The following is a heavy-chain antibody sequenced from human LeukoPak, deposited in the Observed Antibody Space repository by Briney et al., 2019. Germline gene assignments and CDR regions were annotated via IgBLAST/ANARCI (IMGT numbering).Heavy chain of an antibody. Sequence: EASVKVSCKASGGTFSSYAISWVRQAPGQGLEWMGGIIPIFGTANYAQKFQGRVTITTDESTSTAYMELSSLRSEDTAVYYCARARGDFWSGYQKAYYYYYMDVWGKGTTVTVSS. CDR1: GGTFSSYA. V-gene: IGHV1-69*05. J-gene: IGHJ6*03. D-gene: IGHD3-3*01. CDR2: IIPIFGTA. CDR3: ARARGDFWSGYQKAYYYYYMDV.